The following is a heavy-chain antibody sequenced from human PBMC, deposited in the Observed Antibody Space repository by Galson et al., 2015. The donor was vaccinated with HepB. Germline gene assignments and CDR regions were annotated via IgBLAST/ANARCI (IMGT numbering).Heavy chain of an antibody. CDR2: ISSSSSYI. CDR1: GFTFSDYY. J-gene: IGHJ6*02. CDR3: ARAGEQLVYSYYYYGMDV. Sequence: SLRLSCAASGFTFSDYYMNWIRQAPGKGLEWVSSISSSSSYIYYADSVKGRFTISRDNAKNSLYLQMNSLRAEDTAVYYCARAGEQLVYSYYYYGMDVWGQGTTVTVSS. V-gene: IGHV3-11*06. D-gene: IGHD6-6*01.